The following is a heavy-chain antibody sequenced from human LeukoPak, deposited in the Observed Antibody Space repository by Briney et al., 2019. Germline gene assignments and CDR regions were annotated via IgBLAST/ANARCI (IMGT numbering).Heavy chain of an antibody. Sequence: SETLSLTCTVSGGXISSGDYYWSWIRQPPGKGLKWIGYIYYSGSTYYNPSLKSRVTISVDTSKNQFSLKLSSVTAADTAVYYCARVGDYYDSSGAYYFDYWGQGTLVTVSS. CDR1: GGXISSGDYY. CDR2: IYYSGST. J-gene: IGHJ4*02. V-gene: IGHV4-30-4*01. CDR3: ARVGDYYDSSGAYYFDY. D-gene: IGHD3-22*01.